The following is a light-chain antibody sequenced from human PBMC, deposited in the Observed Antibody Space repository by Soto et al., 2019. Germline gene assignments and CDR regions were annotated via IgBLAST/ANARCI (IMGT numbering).Light chain of an antibody. V-gene: IGKV3D-20*02. J-gene: IGKJ5*01. Sequence: EIVMTQTPRTLALSPGGIAPVSCRTSQSVSSSYLAWYRQKPGQAPRLLIYGASTRATGIPARFSGSGSGTDFTLTMRSLGPEDFAVYYCQQRSNWPPTVAQGTRLEIK. CDR1: QSVSSSY. CDR3: QQRSNWPPT. CDR2: GAS.